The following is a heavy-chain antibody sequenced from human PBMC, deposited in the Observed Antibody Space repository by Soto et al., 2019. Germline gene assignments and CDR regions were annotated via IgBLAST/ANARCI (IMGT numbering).Heavy chain of an antibody. D-gene: IGHD3-22*01. V-gene: IGHV3-23*01. Sequence: EVQLLESGGGLVQPGGSLRLSCAASGFTFSSYAMSWVRQAPGKGLEWVSAISGSGGSTYYADSVKGRFTISRDNSKNTLYLQMNSLRAKDTAVYYCAKESAGYYYDSSGYYFTGAFDIWGQGTMVTVSS. J-gene: IGHJ3*02. CDR1: GFTFSSYA. CDR3: AKESAGYYYDSSGYYFTGAFDI. CDR2: ISGSGGST.